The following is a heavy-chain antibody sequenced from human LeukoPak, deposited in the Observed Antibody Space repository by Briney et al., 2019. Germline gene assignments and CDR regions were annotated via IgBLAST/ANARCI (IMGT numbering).Heavy chain of an antibody. V-gene: IGHV4-34*01. CDR3: ARAHSYGVSWDY. CDR1: GGSFSGYY. CDR2: INHSGST. J-gene: IGHJ4*02. Sequence: PSETLSLTCAVYGGSFSGYYWSWIRQPPGKGLEWIGEINHSGSTNYNPSLKSRVTISVDTSKNQFSLKLSSVTAADTAVYYCARAHSYGVSWDYWGQGTLVTVSS. D-gene: IGHD5-18*01.